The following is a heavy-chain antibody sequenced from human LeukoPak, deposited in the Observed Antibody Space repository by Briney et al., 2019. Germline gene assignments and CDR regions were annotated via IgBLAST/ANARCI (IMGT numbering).Heavy chain of an antibody. J-gene: IGHJ4*02. V-gene: IGHV4-59*01. CDR3: ARDLGYSDY. Sequence: SETLSLTCTVSGGSISSYYWSWIRQPPGKGLEWIGYTYYSGSTNYNPSLKSRVTISIDTSKNQFSLKLNSVTAADTAVYYCARDLGYSDYWGQGTLVTVSS. CDR1: GGSISSYY. CDR2: TYYSGST. D-gene: IGHD4-23*01.